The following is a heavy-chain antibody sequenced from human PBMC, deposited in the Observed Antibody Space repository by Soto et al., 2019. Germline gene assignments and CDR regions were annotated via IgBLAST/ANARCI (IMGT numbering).Heavy chain of an antibody. CDR3: TTELYDFWSGYYHIFDY. D-gene: IGHD3-3*01. Sequence: PGGSLRLSCAASGFTFSNAWMSWVRQAPGKGLEWVGRIKSKTDGGTTDYAAPVKGRFTISRDDSKNTLYLQMNSLKTEDTAVYYCTTELYDFWSGYYHIFDYWGQGTLVTVYS. V-gene: IGHV3-15*01. J-gene: IGHJ4*02. CDR2: IKSKTDGGTT. CDR1: GFTFSNAW.